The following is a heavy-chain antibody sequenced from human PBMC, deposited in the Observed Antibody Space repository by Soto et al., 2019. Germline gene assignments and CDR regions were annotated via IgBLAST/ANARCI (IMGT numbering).Heavy chain of an antibody. J-gene: IGHJ6*02. CDR2: IWYDGSNK. D-gene: IGHD3-9*01. V-gene: IGHV3-33*01. Sequence: QVQLVESGGGVVQPGRSLRLSCAASGFTFSSYGMHWVRQAPGKGLEWVAVIWYDGSNKYYADSVKGRFTISRDNSKNTRYLQMNSLRAEDTAVYYCARDLGDYDILGGVMDVWGQGTTVTVSS. CDR3: ARDLGDYDILGGVMDV. CDR1: GFTFSSYG.